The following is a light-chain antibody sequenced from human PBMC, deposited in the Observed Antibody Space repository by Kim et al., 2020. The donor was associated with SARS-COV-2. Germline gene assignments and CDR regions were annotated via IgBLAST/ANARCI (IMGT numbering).Light chain of an antibody. CDR1: QSISSY. J-gene: IGKJ1*01. CDR2: AAS. CDR3: QQSYSTPRT. V-gene: IGKV1-39*01. Sequence: ASVGDRVTISCRASQSISSYLNWYQQKPGKAPKLLIYAASSLQSGVPSRFSGSGSGTDFTLTISSLQPEDFATYYCQQSYSTPRTFGQGTKVDIK.